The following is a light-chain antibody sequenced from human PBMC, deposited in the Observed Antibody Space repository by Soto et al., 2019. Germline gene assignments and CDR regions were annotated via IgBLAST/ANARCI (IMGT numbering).Light chain of an antibody. CDR3: QQYNSYPRT. Sequence: DIQMTQSPSTLSASLCARFTITYLASESISGWLAWYQQRPGKAPNLLIYKASSLESGVPSRFSGSGSGTEFTLTISSLQPDDFATYYCQQYNSYPRTFGRGTKVDIK. J-gene: IGKJ1*01. CDR1: ESISGW. V-gene: IGKV1-5*03. CDR2: KAS.